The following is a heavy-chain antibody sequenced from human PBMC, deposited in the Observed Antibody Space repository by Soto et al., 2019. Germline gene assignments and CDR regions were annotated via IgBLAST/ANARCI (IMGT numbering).Heavy chain of an antibody. CDR3: ARTTSIAAAGTYYFDY. V-gene: IGHV4-34*01. CDR1: GGSFSGYY. J-gene: IGHJ4*02. D-gene: IGHD6-13*01. CDR2: INHSGST. Sequence: SETLALTCAVYGGSFSGYYWSWIRQPPGKGLEWIGEINHSGSTNYNPSLKSRVTISVDTSKNQFSLKLSSVTAADTAVYYCARTTSIAAAGTYYFDYWGQGTLVTVSS.